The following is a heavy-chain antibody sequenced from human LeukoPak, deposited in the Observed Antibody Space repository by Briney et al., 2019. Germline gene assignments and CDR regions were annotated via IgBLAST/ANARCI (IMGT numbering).Heavy chain of an antibody. J-gene: IGHJ4*02. D-gene: IGHD2/OR15-2a*01. CDR1: GFTFSNYE. CDR2: ISGSGGTI. Sequence: QPGGSLRLSCAASGFTFSNYEMNWVRQAPGKGLEWVSYISGSGGTIYNADSVEGRFTISRDNAKKSLYLQMNSLRAEDTAVYYCARGFPRLDYWGQGTLVTGSS. CDR3: ARGFPRLDY. V-gene: IGHV3-48*03.